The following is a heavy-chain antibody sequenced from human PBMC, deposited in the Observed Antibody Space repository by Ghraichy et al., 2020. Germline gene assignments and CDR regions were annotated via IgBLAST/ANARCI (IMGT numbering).Heavy chain of an antibody. D-gene: IGHD3-3*01. J-gene: IGHJ4*02. CDR3: ARDRFKAAKYYFDY. CDR2: IASDGNDK. CDR1: GFTFNSYA. V-gene: IGHV3-30-3*01. Sequence: GESLNISCAASGFTFNSYALHWVRQAPGKGLEWVAVIASDGNDKHHADAVKGRFTISRDNSKNTLSLQMNSLRGDDTAVYYCARDRFKAAKYYFDYWGQGTLVTVSS.